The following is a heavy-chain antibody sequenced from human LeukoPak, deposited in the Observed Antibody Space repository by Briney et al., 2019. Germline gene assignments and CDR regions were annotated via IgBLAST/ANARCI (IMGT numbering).Heavy chain of an antibody. D-gene: IGHD5-12*01. CDR3: ARGYVNMLDY. V-gene: IGHV4-59*01. CDR2: IYYSGST. Sequence: SGTLSLTCTVSGGSISSYYWSWIRQPPGKGLEWIGYIYYSGSTNYNPSLKSRVTISVGTSKNQFSLKLSSVTAADTAVYYCARGYVNMLDYWGQGTLVTVSS. J-gene: IGHJ4*02. CDR1: GGSISSYY.